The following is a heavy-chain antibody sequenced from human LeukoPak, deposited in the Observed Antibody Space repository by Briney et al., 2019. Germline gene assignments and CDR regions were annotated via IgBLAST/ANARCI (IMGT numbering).Heavy chain of an antibody. J-gene: IGHJ4*02. D-gene: IGHD2-21*02. CDR3: ARDASPKTADY. CDR2: MSGIGGST. CDR1: GLTFSNYS. V-gene: IGHV3-23*01. Sequence: GGSLRLTCLASGLTFSNYSMSWVRQAPGKGLEWVLLMSGIGGSTFYAASVKGGFTISRDNCKSTLSLQISSLRAQDMALYYCARDASPKTADYWAQGTLVTVSS.